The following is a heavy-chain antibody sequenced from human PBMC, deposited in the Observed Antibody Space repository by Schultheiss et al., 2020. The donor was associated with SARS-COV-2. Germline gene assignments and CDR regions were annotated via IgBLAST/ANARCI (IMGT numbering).Heavy chain of an antibody. J-gene: IGHJ3*02. Sequence: GGSLRLSCAASGFTFSSYGMHWVRQAPGKGLEWVSYISSSGSTIYYADSVKGRFTISRDNAKNSLYLQMNSLRAEDTAVYYCARDLEAFDIWGQGTMVTVSS. D-gene: IGHD5-24*01. CDR1: GFTFSSYG. CDR3: ARDLEAFDI. V-gene: IGHV3-48*04. CDR2: ISSSGSTI.